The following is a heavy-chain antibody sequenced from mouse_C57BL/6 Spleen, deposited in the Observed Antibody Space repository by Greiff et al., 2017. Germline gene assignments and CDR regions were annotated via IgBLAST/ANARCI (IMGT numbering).Heavy chain of an antibody. J-gene: IGHJ4*01. Sequence: QVQLQQSGAELVRPGASVKLSCKASGYTFTDYYINWVKQRPGQGLEWIARIYPGSGNTYYNEKFKGKATLTAEQSSSTAYMQLSSLTSEDSAVYFCARSGGWSSMDYWGQGTSVTVSS. D-gene: IGHD2-3*01. V-gene: IGHV1-76*01. CDR1: GYTFTDYY. CDR2: IYPGSGNT. CDR3: ARSGGWSSMDY.